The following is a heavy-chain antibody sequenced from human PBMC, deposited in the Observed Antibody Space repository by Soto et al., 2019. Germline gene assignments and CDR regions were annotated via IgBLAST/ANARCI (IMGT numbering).Heavy chain of an antibody. D-gene: IGHD1-26*01. CDR3: ASDLYSGTSDY. CDR1: GFSFSTYW. Sequence: EVQLVESGGGLVQPGGSLRLSCAASGFSFSTYWMNWVRQAPGKGLEWVANIDHDGGTRGYVASVKGRFTISRDNAKNSIYLQLNSLGVDDTALYYCASDLYSGTSDYWGQGTLVTVSS. V-gene: IGHV3-7*05. J-gene: IGHJ4*02. CDR2: IDHDGGTR.